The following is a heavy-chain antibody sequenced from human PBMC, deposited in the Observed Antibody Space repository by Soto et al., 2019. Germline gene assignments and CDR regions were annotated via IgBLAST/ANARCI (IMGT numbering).Heavy chain of an antibody. CDR1: GGSISSGGYY. CDR2: IYYSGST. J-gene: IGHJ6*02. V-gene: IGHV4-31*03. CDR3: ARDLDFNMDV. Sequence: TSETLSLTCTVSGGSISSGGYYWSWIRQHPGKGLEWIGYIYYSGSTYYNPSLKSRVTISVDTSKNQFSLKLSSVTAADTAVYYCARDLDFNMDVWGQGTTVTVSS. D-gene: IGHD3-3*01.